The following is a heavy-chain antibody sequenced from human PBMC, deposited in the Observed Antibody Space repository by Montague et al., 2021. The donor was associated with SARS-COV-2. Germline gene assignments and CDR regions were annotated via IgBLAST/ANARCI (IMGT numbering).Heavy chain of an antibody. CDR1: GFSLADNGVG. Sequence: PALVKPTQTLTLTCTLSGFSLADNGVGVGWIRQPPEKALEWLALIYWDDDRRYRPSLKSRLTITQDTSKNQVVLTMTNMSPLDTGTYFCAHFAVMTGISANESFDVWGQGTLVTVSS. V-gene: IGHV2-5*02. J-gene: IGHJ3*01. CDR2: IYWDDDR. CDR3: AHFAVMTGISANESFDV. D-gene: IGHD2-21*02.